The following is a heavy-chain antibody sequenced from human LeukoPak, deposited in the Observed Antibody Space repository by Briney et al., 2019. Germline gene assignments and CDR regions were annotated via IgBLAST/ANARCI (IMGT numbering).Heavy chain of an antibody. D-gene: IGHD6-19*01. CDR2: ISGSGGST. Sequence: GGSLRLCCAASGFTFSSYAMNWVRQAPGKGLEWVSVISGSGGSTYYADSVKGRFPISRDNSKNTLYLQMNSLRAEDTAVYYCAKDRSSIGVAGLDYWGQGTLATVSS. J-gene: IGHJ4*02. V-gene: IGHV3-23*01. CDR3: AKDRSSIGVAGLDY. CDR1: GFTFSSYA.